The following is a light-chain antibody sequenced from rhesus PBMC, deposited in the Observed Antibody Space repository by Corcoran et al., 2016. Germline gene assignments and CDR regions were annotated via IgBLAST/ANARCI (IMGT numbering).Light chain of an antibody. J-gene: IGKJ2*01. Sequence: DIQMTQSPSSLSASVGDTVTITCRASQGIRSYLNWFQQKPGKAPKLLIYDASNLESGVPSRFSGSGSGTDFTLTVSSLPPEDFATYYCLRHSTYPYTFGPGTKVEIK. V-gene: IGKV1-28*02. CDR3: LRHSTYPYT. CDR2: DAS. CDR1: QGIRSY.